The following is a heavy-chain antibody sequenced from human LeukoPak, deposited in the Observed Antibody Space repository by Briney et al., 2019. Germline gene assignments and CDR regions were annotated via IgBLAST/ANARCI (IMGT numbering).Heavy chain of an antibody. V-gene: IGHV4-34*01. CDR2: INHSGST. D-gene: IGHD3-22*01. Sequence: SETLSLTCAVYGGSFSGYYWSWIRQPPGKGLEWIGEINHSGSTNYNPSLKSRVTISVDTSKNQFSLKLSSVTAADTAVYYCARGSNYYDSSGYVNFDYWGQGTLVTVSS. J-gene: IGHJ4*02. CDR1: GGSFSGYY. CDR3: ARGSNYYDSSGYVNFDY.